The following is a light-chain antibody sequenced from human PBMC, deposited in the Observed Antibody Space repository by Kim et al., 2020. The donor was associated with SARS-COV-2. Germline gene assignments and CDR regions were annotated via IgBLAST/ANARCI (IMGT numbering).Light chain of an antibody. V-gene: IGKV1-16*02. CDR2: AAS. Sequence: DIHMTQSPSSLSASVGGTVTITCRASEGINKYLAWFQQKPGKAPKSLIYAASNLQSGVPSKFSGSGSGTDFTLTISTLEPEDFATYYGQQYTAYPVTFGQRTRLEIK. J-gene: IGKJ5*01. CDR3: QQYTAYPVT. CDR1: EGINKY.